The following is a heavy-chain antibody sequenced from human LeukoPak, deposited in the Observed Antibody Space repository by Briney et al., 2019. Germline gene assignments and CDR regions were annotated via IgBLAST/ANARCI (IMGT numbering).Heavy chain of an antibody. Sequence: ASVKVSRKASGYTFSRYGFSWVRQAPGQGLEWLEWIGVYNNNTNYEEKFQGRVTMTTDTSTSTAYMELRSLRFDDTAVYYRARDLMIYGSGSYMWFDPWGQGTLVTVSS. D-gene: IGHD3-10*01. CDR2: IGVYNNNT. V-gene: IGHV1-18*04. J-gene: IGHJ5*02. CDR3: ARDLMIYGSGSYMWFDP. CDR1: GYTFSRYG.